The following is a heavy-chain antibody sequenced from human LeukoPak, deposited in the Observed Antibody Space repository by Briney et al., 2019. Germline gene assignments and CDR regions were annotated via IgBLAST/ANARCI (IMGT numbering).Heavy chain of an antibody. D-gene: IGHD3-10*01. Sequence: QSGGSLRLSCAASGFTFSSYSMNWVRQAPGKGLVWVSRMNSDGNTISYADSVKGRFTISRDNAKNTPYLQMTSLRVEDTAVYYCARDPMGRSSFWGQGTLVTVSS. CDR3: ARDPMGRSSF. J-gene: IGHJ4*02. V-gene: IGHV3-74*01. CDR1: GFTFSSYS. CDR2: MNSDGNTI.